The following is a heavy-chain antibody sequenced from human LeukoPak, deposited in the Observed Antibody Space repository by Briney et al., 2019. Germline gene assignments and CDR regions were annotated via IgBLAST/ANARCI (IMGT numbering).Heavy chain of an antibody. CDR2: IIPIFGTA. CDR3: ARVYTAHSSGAAFQSEYFDY. V-gene: IGHV1-69*05. J-gene: IGHJ4*02. Sequence: GASVKVSCKASGGTFSSYAISWVRQAPGQGLEWMGGIIPIFGTANYAQKFQGRVTITTDESTSTAYMELSSLRSEDTAVYYCARVYTAHSSGAAFQSEYFDYWGQGTLVTVSS. D-gene: IGHD2-21*02. CDR1: GGTFSSYA.